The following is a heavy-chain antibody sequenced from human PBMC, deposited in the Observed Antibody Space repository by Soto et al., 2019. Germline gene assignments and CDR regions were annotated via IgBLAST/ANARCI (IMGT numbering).Heavy chain of an antibody. J-gene: IGHJ4*02. D-gene: IGHD4-4*01. CDR3: VRDYSSFPDL. V-gene: IGHV1-18*01. CDR1: GYSLTRYG. CDR2: ISPFNGNT. Sequence: ASVKVSCKTSGYSLTRYGLSWVRQAPGQGLEWMGWISPFNGNTNYAHNFRGKITMTTDTSTNTAYLEVRSLTYDDTAVYFCVRDYSSFPDLWGQGTLVTVSS.